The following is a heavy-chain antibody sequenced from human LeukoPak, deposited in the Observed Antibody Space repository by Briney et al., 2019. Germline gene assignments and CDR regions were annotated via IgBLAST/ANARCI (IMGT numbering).Heavy chain of an antibody. V-gene: IGHV4-34*01. CDR1: GGSFSDYY. J-gene: IGHJ4*02. CDR3: ARGLRGHSPVDY. CDR2: INHSGTT. Sequence: PSETLSLTCAVYGGSFSDYYWSWIRQPPGKGLEWIGEINHSGTTNYNPSLKSRVTISVDTSTNQFSLKLSSVTAADTAVYYCARGLRGHSPVDYWGQGTLVTVSS. D-gene: IGHD5-18*01.